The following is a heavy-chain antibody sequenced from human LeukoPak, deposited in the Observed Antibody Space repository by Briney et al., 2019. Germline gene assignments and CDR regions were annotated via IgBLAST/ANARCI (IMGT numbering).Heavy chain of an antibody. CDR2: TYYTGSA. CDR3: ARHFRAYGDYFLYYFDY. Sequence: SQTLSLTCTVSGGSISSGGYYWGWIRQSPGEGLEWIGTTYYTGSAYHNPSLRSRLTISVDITNNQFSLKLSAVTAADTAVYYCARHFRAYGDYFLYYFDYWGQGTLVTVSS. J-gene: IGHJ4*02. V-gene: IGHV4-39*07. D-gene: IGHD4-17*01. CDR1: GGSISSGGYY.